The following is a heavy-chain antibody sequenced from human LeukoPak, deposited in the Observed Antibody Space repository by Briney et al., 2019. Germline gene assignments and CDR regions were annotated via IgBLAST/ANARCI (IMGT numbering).Heavy chain of an antibody. CDR2: IIPIFGTA. D-gene: IGHD5-18*01. V-gene: IGHV1-69*05. CDR1: GGTFSSYA. Sequence: SVKVSCKASGGTFSSYAISWVQQAPGQGLEWMGGIIPIFGTANYAQKFQGRVTITTDESTSTAYMELSSLRSEDTAVYYCARALGYSYGYSWYFDYWGQGTLVTVSS. J-gene: IGHJ4*02. CDR3: ARALGYSYGYSWYFDY.